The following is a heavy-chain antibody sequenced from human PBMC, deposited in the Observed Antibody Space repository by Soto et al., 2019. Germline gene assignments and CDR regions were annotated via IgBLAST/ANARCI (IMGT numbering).Heavy chain of an antibody. CDR2: IIPILGIA. J-gene: IGHJ4*02. Sequence: QVQLVQSGAEVKKPGSSVKVSCKASGGTFSSYTISWVRQAPGQGLEWMGRIIPILGIANYAQKIQGRVTITADKSTSTAYMGLSSLRSEDTAVYYCATEAMVRGVIITGIDYWGQGTLVTVSS. CDR1: GGTFSSYT. D-gene: IGHD3-10*01. CDR3: ATEAMVRGVIITGIDY. V-gene: IGHV1-69*02.